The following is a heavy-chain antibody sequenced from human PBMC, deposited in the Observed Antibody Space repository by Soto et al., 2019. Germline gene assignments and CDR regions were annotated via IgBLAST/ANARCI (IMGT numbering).Heavy chain of an antibody. J-gene: IGHJ3*02. D-gene: IGHD6-19*01. CDR3: ARDPSVAVAGTYDAFDI. CDR1: GDSVSSNSAA. Sequence: PSQTLSLTCAISGDSVSSNSAAWNWIRQSPSRGLEWLGRTYYRSKWYNDYAVSVKSRITINPDTSKNQFSLQLNSVTPEDTAVYYCARDPSVAVAGTYDAFDIWGQGTMVTVSS. CDR2: TYYRSKWYN. V-gene: IGHV6-1*01.